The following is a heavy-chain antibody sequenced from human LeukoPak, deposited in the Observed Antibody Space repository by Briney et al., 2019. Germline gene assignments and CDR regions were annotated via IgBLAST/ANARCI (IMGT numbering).Heavy chain of an antibody. CDR2: ISSSSSYI. J-gene: IGHJ4*02. CDR3: AIILHGSGSYGLDY. D-gene: IGHD3-10*01. Sequence: GGSLSLSCAASGFTFSSYSMNWIRQAPGKGLEWVSSISSSSSYIYYADSVKGRFTIDRDNAKNSLYLQMNSLRADDTAVYYCAIILHGSGSYGLDYWREGTLVSVSS. V-gene: IGHV3-21*01. CDR1: GFTFSSYS.